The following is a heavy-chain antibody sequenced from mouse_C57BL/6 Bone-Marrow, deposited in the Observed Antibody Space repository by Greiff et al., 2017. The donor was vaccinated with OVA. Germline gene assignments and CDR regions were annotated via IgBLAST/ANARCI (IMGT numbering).Heavy chain of an antibody. CDR3: ARPSYYDGSSHLDY. CDR1: GYTFTSYG. J-gene: IGHJ2*01. CDR2: IYPRSGNT. Sequence: VQLQQSGAELARPGASVKLSCKASGYTFTSYGISWVKQRTGQGLEWIGEIYPRSGNTYYNEKFKGKATLTADKSSSTAYMELRSLTSEDSAVYFCARPSYYDGSSHLDYWGQGTTLTVSS. V-gene: IGHV1-81*01. D-gene: IGHD1-1*01.